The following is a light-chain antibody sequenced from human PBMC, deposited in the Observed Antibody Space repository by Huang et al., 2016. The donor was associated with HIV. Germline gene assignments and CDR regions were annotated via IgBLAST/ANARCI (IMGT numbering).Light chain of an antibody. CDR2: GAS. Sequence: EIVMTQSPATLSVSPGERATLSCRASQSVSSNLAWYQQKPGQAPRLLIYGASTRATGIPARFSGSGYGTEFTLTISSLQSEDFAVYYCQQYNKWPRTFGQGTKVEIK. J-gene: IGKJ1*01. CDR1: QSVSSN. CDR3: QQYNKWPRT. V-gene: IGKV3-15*01.